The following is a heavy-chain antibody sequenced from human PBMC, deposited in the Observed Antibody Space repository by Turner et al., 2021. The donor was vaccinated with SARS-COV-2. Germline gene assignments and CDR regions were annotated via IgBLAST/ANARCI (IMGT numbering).Heavy chain of an antibody. Sequence: EVQLLESGGGLVQPGGSLRLSCAASGFTFSNYAMSWVRQAPGKGLEWVSVIYSGGQTYYADSVKGRFTISRHSSKNTLYLQMNSLRPEDTAMYYCTTSPAVGYWGQGTLVTVSS. CDR1: GFTFSNYA. CDR3: TTSPAVGY. CDR2: IYSGGQT. J-gene: IGHJ4*02. V-gene: IGHV3-23*03. D-gene: IGHD2-2*01.